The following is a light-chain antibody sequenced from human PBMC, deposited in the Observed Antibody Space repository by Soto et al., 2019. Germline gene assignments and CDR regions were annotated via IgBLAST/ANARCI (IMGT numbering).Light chain of an antibody. CDR1: SSDVGGYNY. CDR3: ASITRNTTSV. Sequence: SALTQPASVSGSPGQSITISCTGSSSDVGGYNYVSWYQHHPGKAPKLVIYEVTNRPSGVSHRFSGSKSGNTASLTISGLQTEDEADYYCASITRNTTSVFGTGTKVTVL. V-gene: IGLV2-14*01. CDR2: EVT. J-gene: IGLJ1*01.